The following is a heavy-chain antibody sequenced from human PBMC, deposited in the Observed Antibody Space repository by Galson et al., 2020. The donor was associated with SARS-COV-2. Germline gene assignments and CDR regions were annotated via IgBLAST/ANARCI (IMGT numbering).Heavy chain of an antibody. CDR3: ARAPITMRVVVDACEI. D-gene: IGHD3-22*01. CDR1: GGSISSGGYY. Sequence: ETSETLSLTCTVSGGSISSGGYYWSWIRQHPGKGLEWIGYIYYSGSTYYNPSLKSRVTISVDTSKNQFSLKLSSVTAADTAVYYCARAPITMRVVVDACEIWGQGTMVTVSS. CDR2: IYYSGST. J-gene: IGHJ3*02. V-gene: IGHV4-31*03.